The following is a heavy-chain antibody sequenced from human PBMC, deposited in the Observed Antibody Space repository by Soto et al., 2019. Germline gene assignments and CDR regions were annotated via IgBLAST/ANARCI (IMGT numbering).Heavy chain of an antibody. CDR3: ARHFLYCDGACYLRSFDY. J-gene: IGHJ4*02. Sequence: SETLSLTCTVSGDSVSSSDFYWGWIRQPPGKGLEWIGSVYYSGSAYYNPSLKSRVTISVDASKDQFSLRLTSVTAADTAVYYCARHFLYCDGACYLRSFDYWGQGALVTVSS. CDR2: VYYSGSA. D-gene: IGHD2-21*02. V-gene: IGHV4-39*01. CDR1: GDSVSSSDFY.